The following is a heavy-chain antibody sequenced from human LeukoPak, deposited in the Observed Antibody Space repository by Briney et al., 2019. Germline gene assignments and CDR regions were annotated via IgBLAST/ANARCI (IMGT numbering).Heavy chain of an antibody. CDR3: ASTTTVVTSSTYYYYGMDV. J-gene: IGHJ6*02. Sequence: SETLSLTCTVSGGSISSYYWSWIRQPPGKGPEWIGYIYYSGSTNYNPSLKSRVTISVDTSKNQFSLKLSSVTAADTAVYYCASTTTVVTSSTYYYYGMDVWGQGTTVTVSS. CDR1: GGSISSYY. D-gene: IGHD4-23*01. CDR2: IYYSGST. V-gene: IGHV4-59*01.